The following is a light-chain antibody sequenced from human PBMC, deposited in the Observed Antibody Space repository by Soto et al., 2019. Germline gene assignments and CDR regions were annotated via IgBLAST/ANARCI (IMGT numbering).Light chain of an antibody. CDR3: QQYNNWPPT. V-gene: IGKV3-15*01. J-gene: IGKJ1*01. CDR2: SAS. Sequence: EIVMRQSPATLSVSPGERATLSCRASQSVSSNLAWYQQKPGQAPRLLIHSASTRATAIPARFSGSGSGTEFTLSISSLQSEDFAAYYCQQYNNWPPTFGQGTKVDIK. CDR1: QSVSSN.